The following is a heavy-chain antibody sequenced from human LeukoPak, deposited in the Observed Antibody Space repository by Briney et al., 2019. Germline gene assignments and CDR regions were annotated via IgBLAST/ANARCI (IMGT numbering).Heavy chain of an antibody. V-gene: IGHV1-2*02. CDR1: IYTFTVYY. D-gene: IGHD2-15*01. CDR3: ARGNVVVVAGTPRWFDP. CDR2: INPKGGGT. Sequence: ASVNVSCKASIYTFTVYYMHGVPHAPGQGRERRVGINPKGGGTNYAQKFKGRVTMTRDTSISTAYMELSRLRSDDTGVYYCARGNVVVVAGTPRWFDPWGQGTLVTVSS. J-gene: IGHJ5*02.